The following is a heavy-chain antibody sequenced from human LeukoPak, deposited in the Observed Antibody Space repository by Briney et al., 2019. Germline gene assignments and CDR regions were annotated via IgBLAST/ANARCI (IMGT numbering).Heavy chain of an antibody. D-gene: IGHD6-13*01. V-gene: IGHV1-2*04. CDR1: GYTFTGYY. CDR2: INPNSGGT. Sequence: EASVKVSCKASGYTFTGYYMHWVRQAPGQGLEWMGWINPNSGGTNYAQKSQGWVTMTRDTSISTAYMELSRLRSDDTAVYYCARGRQLVHYAFDIWGQGTMVTVSS. J-gene: IGHJ3*02. CDR3: ARGRQLVHYAFDI.